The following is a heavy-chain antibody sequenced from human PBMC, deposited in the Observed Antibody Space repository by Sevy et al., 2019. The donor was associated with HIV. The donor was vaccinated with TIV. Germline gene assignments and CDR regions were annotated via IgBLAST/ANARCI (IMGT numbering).Heavy chain of an antibody. CDR2: IYYSGST. CDR3: ARESPYIAAAGKYYYYNGMDV. V-gene: IGHV4-59*02. Sequence: SETLSLTCTVSGGSVSSYFWSWIRQPPGKGLEWIGYIYYSGSTDYNPSLKGRVTISLDTSKNQFSLKLSSVTAADTAVYYCARESPYIAAAGKYYYYNGMDVWGQGTTVTVSS. J-gene: IGHJ6*02. CDR1: GGSVSSYF. D-gene: IGHD6-13*01.